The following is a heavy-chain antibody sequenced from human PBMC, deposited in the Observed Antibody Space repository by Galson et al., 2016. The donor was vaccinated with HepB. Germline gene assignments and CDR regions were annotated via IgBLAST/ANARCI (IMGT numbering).Heavy chain of an antibody. J-gene: IGHJ6*02. V-gene: IGHV3-33*01. Sequence: SLRLSCAASGFTFSSYGMHWVRQAPGKGLEWVAIIWYDGSDKYYADSVKGRFTISRDNSKNTLYLQMNSLRAEDTAVYYCARDPQYQLTNYYYYGRDVWGQGTMVTVS. CDR1: GFTFSSYG. CDR3: ARDPQYQLTNYYYYGRDV. CDR2: IWYDGSDK. D-gene: IGHD2-2*01.